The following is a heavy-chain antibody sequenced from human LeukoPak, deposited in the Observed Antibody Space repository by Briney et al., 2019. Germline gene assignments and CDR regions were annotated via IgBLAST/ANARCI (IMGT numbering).Heavy chain of an antibody. V-gene: IGHV3-66*02. CDR1: GFTVSSNY. CDR2: IYSGGST. Sequence: GGSVRLSCAASGFTVSSNYMSWVRQAPGKGLEWVSVIYSGGSTYYADSVKGRFTISRDNSKNRLYLQMISLRAKDTAVYYCARNTTRKYYYDSSGYYSEYYYYGMDVWGQGTTVTVSS. J-gene: IGHJ6*02. CDR3: ARNTTRKYYYDSSGYYSEYYYYGMDV. D-gene: IGHD3-22*01.